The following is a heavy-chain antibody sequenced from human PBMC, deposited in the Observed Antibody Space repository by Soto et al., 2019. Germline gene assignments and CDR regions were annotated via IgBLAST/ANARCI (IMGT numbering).Heavy chain of an antibody. V-gene: IGHV3-23*01. CDR3: AKDLRALYYYGSGSYFDY. D-gene: IGHD3-10*01. CDR1: GFTFSSYA. Sequence: GGSLRLSCVASGFTFSSYAMSWVRQAPGKGLEWVSAISGSGGSTYYADSVKGRFTISRDNSKNTLYLQMNSLRAEDTAVYYCAKDLRALYYYGSGSYFDYWGQGTLVTVSS. CDR2: ISGSGGST. J-gene: IGHJ4*02.